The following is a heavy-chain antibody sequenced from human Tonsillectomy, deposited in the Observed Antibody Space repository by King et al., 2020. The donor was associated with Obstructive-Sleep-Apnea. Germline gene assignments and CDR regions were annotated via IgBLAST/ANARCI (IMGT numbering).Heavy chain of an antibody. D-gene: IGHD3-9*01. V-gene: IGHV1-69*06. J-gene: IGHJ6*02. CDR3: ARDLTGMDV. Sequence: VQLVESGSEVKKPGSSVTVSCKASGGSVSTDTISWVRQAPGQGLEWMGGIIPMSGTVHYAQKCRGRVIITADTSTNTVFMELNSLRSEDTAVYYCARDLTGMDVWGQGTSVAVSS. CDR2: IIPMSGTV. CDR1: GGSVSTDT.